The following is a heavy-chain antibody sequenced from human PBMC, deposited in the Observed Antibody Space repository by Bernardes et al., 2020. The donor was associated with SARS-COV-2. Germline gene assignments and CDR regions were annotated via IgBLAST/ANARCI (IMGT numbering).Heavy chain of an antibody. J-gene: IGHJ5*02. D-gene: IGHD2-2*01. Sequence: SETLSLTCTVSGGSISSYYWSWIRQPPGKGLEWIGYIYYSGSTNYNPSLKSRVTISVDTSKNQFSLKLSSVTAADTAVYYCARYQSTPRGNWFDPWGQGTLVTVSS. CDR2: IYYSGST. CDR3: ARYQSTPRGNWFDP. V-gene: IGHV4-59*01. CDR1: GGSISSYY.